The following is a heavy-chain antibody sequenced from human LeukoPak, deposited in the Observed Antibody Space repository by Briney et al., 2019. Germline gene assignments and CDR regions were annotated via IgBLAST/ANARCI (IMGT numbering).Heavy chain of an antibody. V-gene: IGHV1-8*01. CDR2: MNPNSGNT. J-gene: IGHJ6*03. D-gene: IGHD3-3*01. CDR1: GYTFTSYD. CDR3: ARMYYDFWSGYLAYYYYYMDV. Sequence: ASVTVSCKASGYTFTSYDINWVRQATGQGLEWMGWMNPNSGNTGYAQKFQGRVTMTRNTSISTAYMELSSLRSEDTAVYYCARMYYDFWSGYLAYYYYYMDVWGKGTTVTVSS.